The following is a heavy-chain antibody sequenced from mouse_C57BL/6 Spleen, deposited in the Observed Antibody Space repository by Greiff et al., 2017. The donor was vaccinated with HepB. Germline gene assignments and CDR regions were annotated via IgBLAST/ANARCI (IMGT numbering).Heavy chain of an antibody. V-gene: IGHV1-62-2*01. J-gene: IGHJ3*01. CDR3: ARHEVGLRIFAY. CDR1: GYTFTEYT. D-gene: IGHD2-2*01. CDR2: FYPGSGSI. Sequence: VQRVESGAELVKPGASVKLSCKASGYTFTEYTIHWVKQRSGQGLEWIGWFYPGSGSIKYNEKFKDKATLTADKSSSTVYMELSRLTSEDSAVYFCARHEVGLRIFAYWGQGTLVTVSA.